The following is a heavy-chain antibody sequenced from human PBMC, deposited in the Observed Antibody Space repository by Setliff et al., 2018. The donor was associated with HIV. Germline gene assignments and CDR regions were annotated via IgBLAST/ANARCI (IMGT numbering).Heavy chain of an antibody. CDR3: ARGPNLLTHYYDSSGYAVGYSDH. CDR2: IFHSGST. CDR1: GGSINDNNW. D-gene: IGHD3-22*01. V-gene: IGHV4-4*02. Sequence: SETLSLTCAVSGGSINDNNWWSWVRQPPGKELEWIGEIFHSGSTNYNPSLKSRVTILVDKSKNQLSLRLSSVTAADTAVYYCARGPNLLTHYYDSSGYAVGYSDHWGQGTLVTVSS. J-gene: IGHJ4*02.